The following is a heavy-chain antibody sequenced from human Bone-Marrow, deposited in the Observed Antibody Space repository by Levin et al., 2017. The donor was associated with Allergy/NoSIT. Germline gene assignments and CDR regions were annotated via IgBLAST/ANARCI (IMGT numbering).Heavy chain of an antibody. CDR3: ARALLRWFDKASDY. D-gene: IGHD3-9*01. J-gene: IGHJ4*02. Sequence: GGSLRLSCAASGFTFNTYYMSWFRQAPGKGLELVANIKEDGTGTYYVDSVRGRFTISRDNAKNSLYLQMNSLRVEDTAVYYCARALLRWFDKASDYWGQGTLVSVSS. CDR1: GFTFNTYY. V-gene: IGHV3-7*01. CDR2: IKEDGTGT.